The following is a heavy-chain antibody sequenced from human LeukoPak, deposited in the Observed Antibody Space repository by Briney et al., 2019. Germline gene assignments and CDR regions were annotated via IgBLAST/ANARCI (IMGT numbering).Heavy chain of an antibody. CDR1: GFTYHTYW. Sequence: GGSLRLSCAASGFTYHTYWMSWVRQAPGKGLEWVAVISYDGSNKYYADSVKGRFTISRDNSKNTLYLQMNSLRAEDTAVYYCARGYSTFDYWGQGTLVTVSS. CDR2: ISYDGSNK. V-gene: IGHV3-30-3*01. J-gene: IGHJ4*02. CDR3: ARGYSTFDY. D-gene: IGHD6-13*01.